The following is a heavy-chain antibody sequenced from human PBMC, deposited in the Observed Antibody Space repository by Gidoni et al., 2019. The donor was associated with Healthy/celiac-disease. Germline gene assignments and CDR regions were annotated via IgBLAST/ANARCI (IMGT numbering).Heavy chain of an antibody. V-gene: IGHV3-30*04. Sequence: QVQLVESGGGVVQPGRSLRLSCAASGVTFSSYAIHWVRQAPGKGLEWVAVNSYDGSNKYYADSVKGRFTISRDNSKNTLYLQMNSLRAEDTAVYYCARDSGYLRYYFDYGGQGTLVTVSS. CDR1: GVTFSSYA. CDR2: NSYDGSNK. J-gene: IGHJ4*02. CDR3: ARDSGYLRYYFDY. D-gene: IGHD5-12*01.